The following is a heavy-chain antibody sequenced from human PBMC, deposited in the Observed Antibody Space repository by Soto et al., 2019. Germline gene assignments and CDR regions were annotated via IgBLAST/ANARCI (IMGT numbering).Heavy chain of an antibody. CDR1: SGTLSSISYY. D-gene: IGHD5-12*01. CDR2: IYYSGST. V-gene: IGHV4-39*01. J-gene: IGHJ6*02. Sequence: LTGVVSSGTLSSISYYWGCIGQPPGKGLEWIGSIYYSGSTYYNPSLKSRVTISVDTSKNQFSLKLSSVTAADTAVYYCTLQRWLQLRYYYYGMDVWGQGTTVTVSS. CDR3: TLQRWLQLRYYYYGMDV.